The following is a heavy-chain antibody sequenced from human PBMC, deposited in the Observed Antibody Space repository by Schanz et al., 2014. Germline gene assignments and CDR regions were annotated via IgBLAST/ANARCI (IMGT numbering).Heavy chain of an antibody. V-gene: IGHV4-61*02. J-gene: IGHJ2*01. Sequence: QVQLQESGPGLVKPSQTLSLTCTVSGGSIRSGTYYWSWIRQPAGKALEWVGRVFPNGITNYNPSRKRRVPISLDTSKNQFSRTRPSLTAADTAGYYCARDTTWRLDLWGRGTLVTVSS. D-gene: IGHD1-1*01. CDR3: ARDTTWRLDL. CDR2: VFPNGIT. CDR1: GGSIRSGTYY.